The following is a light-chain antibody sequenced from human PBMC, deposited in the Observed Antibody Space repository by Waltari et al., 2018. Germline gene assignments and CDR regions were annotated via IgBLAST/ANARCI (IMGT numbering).Light chain of an antibody. V-gene: IGLV2-8*01. CDR2: EVS. Sequence: QSALTQPPSASGSPGQSVTISCTGTSSAVGGYHYVPWYQQHPGKAPKLLICEVSKRPSGVPDRFSGSKSGNTASLTVAGLQAEDEADYYCSSYAGSNNLIFGGGTKLTVL. CDR3: SSYAGSNNLI. CDR1: SSAVGGYHY. J-gene: IGLJ2*01.